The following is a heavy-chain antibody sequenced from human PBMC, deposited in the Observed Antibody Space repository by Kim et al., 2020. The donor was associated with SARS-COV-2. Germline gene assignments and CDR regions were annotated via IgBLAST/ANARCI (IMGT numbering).Heavy chain of an antibody. J-gene: IGHJ3*01. CDR3: ARGLPGTTGDGAFAL. V-gene: IGHV3-74*01. CDR1: GFTFNNHW. Sequence: GGSLRLSCATSGFTFNNHWMHWVRQVPGKGLVWVSRVTGNGDYTHYAASLKGRFTVSSANTKNPLFLQMNSLRSEDTAVYYCARGLPGTTGDGAFALWG. D-gene: IGHD1-1*01. CDR2: VTGNGDYT.